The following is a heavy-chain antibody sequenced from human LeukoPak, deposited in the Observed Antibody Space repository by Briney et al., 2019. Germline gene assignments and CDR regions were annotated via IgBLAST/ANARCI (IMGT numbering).Heavy chain of an antibody. Sequence: SGTLSLTCAVSGGSISSSNWWSWVRQPPGKGLEWIGEINHSGSTNYNPSLKSRVTISVDTSKNQFSLKLSSVTAADTAVYYCAVYYYDSSGYYYFDYWGQGTLVTVSS. V-gene: IGHV4-4*02. J-gene: IGHJ4*02. CDR1: GGSISSSNW. CDR2: INHSGST. D-gene: IGHD3-22*01. CDR3: AVYYYDSSGYYYFDY.